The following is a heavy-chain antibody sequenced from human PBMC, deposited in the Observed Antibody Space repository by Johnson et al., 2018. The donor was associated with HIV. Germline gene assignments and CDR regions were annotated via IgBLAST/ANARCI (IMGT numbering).Heavy chain of an antibody. V-gene: IGHV3-11*04. CDR3: ARDSPWELTAFDI. Sequence: QVQLVESGGGVVQPGRSLRLSCAASGFTFSDYYMSWIRQAPGTGLEWVSYISSSGSTIYYADSVKGHFPISRDNAKNSLYLQMNSLRAEDTAVYYCARDSPWELTAFDIWGQGTMVTVSS. D-gene: IGHD1-26*01. J-gene: IGHJ3*02. CDR1: GFTFSDYY. CDR2: ISSSGSTI.